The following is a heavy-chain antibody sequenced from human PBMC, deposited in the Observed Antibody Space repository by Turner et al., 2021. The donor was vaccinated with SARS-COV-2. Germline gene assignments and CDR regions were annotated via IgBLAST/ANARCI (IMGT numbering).Heavy chain of an antibody. CDR3: AKTSSGSYFDAFDI. CDR2: RSYDGINR. V-gene: IGHV3-30*18. Sequence: QVQPVDSVGLVVQPGSSLRLSCAASGFTFSTYGMHWVPQAPGKGLEWVAVRSYDGINRYYADSVKGRFTISRDNSKNTLYLQMNSLRAEDTAVYYCAKTSSGSYFDAFDIWGQGTMVTVSS. CDR1: GFTFSTYG. D-gene: IGHD1-26*01. J-gene: IGHJ3*02.